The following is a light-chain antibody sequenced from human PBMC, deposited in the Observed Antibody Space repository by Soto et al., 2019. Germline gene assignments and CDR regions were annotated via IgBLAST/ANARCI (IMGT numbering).Light chain of an antibody. CDR3: QSYDSSTVV. V-gene: IGLV6-57*03. CDR2: EDN. Sequence: NFMLTQPHSVSESPGKTVTISCTRSSGSIASNYVQWYQQRPGSAPTTAIYEDNQRISAVPDRFSGSTDGSSNSASLTISGLQTEDEYDYSCQSYDSSTVVFGGGTKLTVL. J-gene: IGLJ2*01. CDR1: SGSIASNY.